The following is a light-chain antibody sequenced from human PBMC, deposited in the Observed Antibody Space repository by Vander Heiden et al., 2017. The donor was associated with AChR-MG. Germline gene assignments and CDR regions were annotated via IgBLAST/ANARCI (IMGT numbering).Light chain of an antibody. CDR2: DVS. J-gene: IGLJ1*01. V-gene: IGLV2-14*01. CDR1: SSDVGGYNY. CDR3: SSYTSSSTLRV. Sequence: QSALPQPASVSGSPGQSITISCTGTSSDVGGYNYVSWYQQHPGKAPKLMIYDVSKRPSGVSNRFSGSKSGNTASLTISGLQAEDEADYYCSSYTSSSTLRVFGTGTKVTVL.